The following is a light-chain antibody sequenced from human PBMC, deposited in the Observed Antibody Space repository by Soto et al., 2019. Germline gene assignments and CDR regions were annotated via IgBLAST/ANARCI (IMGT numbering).Light chain of an antibody. J-gene: IGLJ1*01. CDR2: DVS. CDR1: SSDVGGYNY. CDR3: ISYRSRSTLLYV. Sequence: QSALTQPASVSGSPGQSITISCTGTSSDVGGYNYVSWYQQHPGKAPKLMIYDVSNRPSGVSNRFSGSKSGNTASLTISGLQAEDEADSYCISYRSRSTLLYVFGTGTKLTVL. V-gene: IGLV2-14*01.